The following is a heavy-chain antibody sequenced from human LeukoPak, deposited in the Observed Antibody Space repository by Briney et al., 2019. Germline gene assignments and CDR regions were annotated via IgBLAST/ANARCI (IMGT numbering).Heavy chain of an antibody. CDR1: GFTFSSYA. Sequence: GGSLRLSCAASGFTFSSYAMHWVRQAPGKGLEWVAVISYDGSNKYYADSVKGRFTISRDNSKNTLYLQMNSLRAEDTAVYYCARDPVDTAMGHYYYYMDVWGKGTTVTVSS. J-gene: IGHJ6*03. CDR2: ISYDGSNK. V-gene: IGHV3-30-3*01. D-gene: IGHD5-18*01. CDR3: ARDPVDTAMGHYYYYMDV.